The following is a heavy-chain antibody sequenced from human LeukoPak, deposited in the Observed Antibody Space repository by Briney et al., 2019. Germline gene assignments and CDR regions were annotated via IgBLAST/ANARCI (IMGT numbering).Heavy chain of an antibody. CDR2: IYYTGST. Sequence: SQTLSLTCTVSGGSFSRGGYYWVWLRQRPGRGLEWIGYIYYTGSTSYNPSLKSRLTIAVDTSQHQFSLKLSSVTAADTAVYYCARPLNTVPDTFDVWGQGTLVTVSS. D-gene: IGHD4-11*01. J-gene: IGHJ3*01. V-gene: IGHV4-31*03. CDR1: GGSFSRGGYY. CDR3: ARPLNTVPDTFDV.